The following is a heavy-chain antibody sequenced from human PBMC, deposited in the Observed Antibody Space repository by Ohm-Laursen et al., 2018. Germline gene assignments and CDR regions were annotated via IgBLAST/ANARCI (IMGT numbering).Heavy chain of an antibody. V-gene: IGHV3-74*01. D-gene: IGHD4-17*01. CDR3: VRPMTAATTRPYSYGMDV. Sequence: SLRLSCAASGFTFSSYCMHWVRQAPGKGLVWVSRINSDDSRTDYADSVKGRFTISRDNAKNTLYLQMNSLRGEDTAVYYCVRPMTAATTRPYSYGMDVWGQGTTVTVSS. CDR1: GFTFSSYC. J-gene: IGHJ6*02. CDR2: INSDDSRT.